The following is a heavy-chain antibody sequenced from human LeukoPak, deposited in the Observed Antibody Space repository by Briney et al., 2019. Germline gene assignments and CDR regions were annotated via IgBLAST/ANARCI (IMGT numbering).Heavy chain of an antibody. D-gene: IGHD6-13*01. Sequence: PGGSLRLSCAASGFTFSSYGMHWVRHAPGKGLEWVAVIWYDGSNKYYADSVKGRFTISRDNSKNTLYLQMNSLRAEDTAVYYCARDGQQLSWFDPWGQGTLATVSS. CDR2: IWYDGSNK. CDR1: GFTFSSYG. J-gene: IGHJ5*02. V-gene: IGHV3-33*01. CDR3: ARDGQQLSWFDP.